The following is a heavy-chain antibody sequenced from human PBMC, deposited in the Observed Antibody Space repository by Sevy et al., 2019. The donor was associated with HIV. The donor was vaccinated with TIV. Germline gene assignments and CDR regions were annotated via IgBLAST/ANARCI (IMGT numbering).Heavy chain of an antibody. Sequence: GGSLRLSCVASQFNFDTYAIHWVRQAPGKGLESVAMIRYDGSSKDYRESVKGRLAISKQKSQNTAFLQMNNLRAEDRGVYYCATNMVYAGAYDSYFNFWGQGSLVTVSS. V-gene: IGHV3-30*02. D-gene: IGHD2-8*01. CDR3: ATNMVYAGAYDSYFNF. CDR2: IRYDGSSK. CDR1: QFNFDTYA. J-gene: IGHJ4*02.